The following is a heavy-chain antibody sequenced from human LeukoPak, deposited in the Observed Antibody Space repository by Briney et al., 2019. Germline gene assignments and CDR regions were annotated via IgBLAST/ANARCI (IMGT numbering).Heavy chain of an antibody. J-gene: IGHJ4*02. D-gene: IGHD2-21*02. CDR1: GXTFSSYS. Sequence: PGGSLRLSCAASGXTFSSYSMNWVRRAPGKGLQWVSSITSGSSYIYYADSVKGRFTISRDNAKNSVYLQMNRLRAEDTAVYYCASIVVITATLDFDYWGQGTLVTVSS. CDR2: ITSGSSYI. CDR3: ASIVVITATLDFDY. V-gene: IGHV3-21*01.